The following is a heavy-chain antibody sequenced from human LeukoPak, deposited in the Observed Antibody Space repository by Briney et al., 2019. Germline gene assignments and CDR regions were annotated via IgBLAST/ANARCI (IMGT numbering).Heavy chain of an antibody. CDR2: IYYSGST. CDR1: GGSISSSSYY. D-gene: IGHD6-13*01. V-gene: IGHV4-39*07. Sequence: SETLSLTCTVSGGSISSSSYYWGWIRQPPGKGLEWIGSIYYSGSTYYNPSLKSRVTISVDTSKHQFSLKLSSVTAADTAVYYCARWRSAAAGTAPWGYWGQGTLVTVSS. CDR3: ARWRSAAAGTAPWGY. J-gene: IGHJ4*02.